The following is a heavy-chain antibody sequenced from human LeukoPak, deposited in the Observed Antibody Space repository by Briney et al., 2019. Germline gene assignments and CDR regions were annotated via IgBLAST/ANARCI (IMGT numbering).Heavy chain of an antibody. D-gene: IGHD6-19*01. Sequence: GRSLRLSCAASGFTFSSYGMHWVRQAPGKGLEWVAVISYDGSNKYYADSVKGRFTISRDNSKNTLYLQMNSLRAEDTAVYYCAKDIAVAGTGKSYWGQGTLVTVSS. CDR1: GFTFSSYG. CDR3: AKDIAVAGTGKSY. V-gene: IGHV3-30*18. CDR2: ISYDGSNK. J-gene: IGHJ4*02.